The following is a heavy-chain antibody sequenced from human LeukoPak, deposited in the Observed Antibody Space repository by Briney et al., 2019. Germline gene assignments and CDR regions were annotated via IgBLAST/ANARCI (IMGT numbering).Heavy chain of an antibody. D-gene: IGHD3-10*01. J-gene: IGHJ5*02. CDR2: IYHSGST. V-gene: IGHV4-30-2*01. CDR1: GGSISSGGYS. CDR3: ARATLLWFEFDP. Sequence: SQTLSLTCAVSGGSISSGGYSWSWIRQPPGKGLEWIGYIYHSGSTYYNPSLKSRVTISVDRSKNQFSLKLSSVTAADTAVYYCARATLLWFEFDPLGQGTLVTVSS.